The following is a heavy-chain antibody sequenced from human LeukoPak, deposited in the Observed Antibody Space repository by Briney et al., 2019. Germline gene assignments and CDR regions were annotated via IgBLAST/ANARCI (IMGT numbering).Heavy chain of an antibody. CDR3: AKFSSGSYYGGAFDI. V-gene: IGHV3-48*01. Sequence: PGGSLRLSCAASGFTFRSYSMNWVRQAPGKGLEWVSYISSSSSTVYYADSVKGRFTISRDNSKNTLYLQMNSLRAEDTAVYYCAKFSSGSYYGGAFDIWGQGTMVTVSS. J-gene: IGHJ3*02. CDR2: ISSSSSTV. CDR1: GFTFRSYS. D-gene: IGHD1-26*01.